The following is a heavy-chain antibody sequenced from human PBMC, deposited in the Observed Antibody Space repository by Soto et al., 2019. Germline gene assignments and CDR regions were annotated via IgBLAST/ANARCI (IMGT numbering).Heavy chain of an antibody. CDR3: ARRAATTYHFFDY. D-gene: IGHD1-1*01. CDR1: GFTFSSFD. Sequence: GGSLRLSCATSGFTFSSFDMDWVRQAPGKGLEWVSSIHRASTYIYYADSVRGRFTISRDNAKSSLYLQMNSLTVEDTAVYYCARRAATTYHFFDYWGQGALVTVSS. J-gene: IGHJ4*02. CDR2: IHRASTYI. V-gene: IGHV3-21*06.